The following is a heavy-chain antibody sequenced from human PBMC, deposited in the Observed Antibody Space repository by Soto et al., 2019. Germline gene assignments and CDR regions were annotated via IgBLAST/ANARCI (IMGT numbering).Heavy chain of an antibody. CDR3: AKDIGQWLVGNDAFDI. CDR2: ISWNSGSI. V-gene: IGHV3-9*01. CDR1: GFTFDDYA. Sequence: EVQLVESGGGLVQPGRSLRLSCAASGFTFDDYAMHWVRQAPGKGLEWVSGISWNSGSIGYADSVKGRFTSSRDNAKNSLYLQRNSLRAEDTALYYCAKDIGQWLVGNDAFDIWGQGTMVTVSS. J-gene: IGHJ3*02. D-gene: IGHD6-19*01.